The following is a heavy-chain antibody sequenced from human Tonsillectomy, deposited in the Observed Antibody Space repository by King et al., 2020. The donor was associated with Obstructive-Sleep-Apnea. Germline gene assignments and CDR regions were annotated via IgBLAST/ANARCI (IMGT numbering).Heavy chain of an antibody. CDR2: MYYSGNT. V-gene: IGHV4-59*08. CDR3: ARLRGVEDYGGYGDYFDY. Sequence: VQLQESGPGLVKPSETLSLTCSVSGGSINNYYWSWIRQPPGKGLEWIGYMYYSGNTNFNPSLKSRVTISADTSKIQFSLRLNSVTAADTAVYYCARLRGVEDYGGYGDYFDYWGQGTLVTVSS. J-gene: IGHJ4*02. CDR1: GGSINNYY. D-gene: IGHD5-12*01.